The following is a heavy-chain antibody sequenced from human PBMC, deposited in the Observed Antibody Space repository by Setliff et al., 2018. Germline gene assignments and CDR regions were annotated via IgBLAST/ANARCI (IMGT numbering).Heavy chain of an antibody. CDR3: ARDFNVHDCGGDCHLPFFYYYMDV. D-gene: IGHD2-21*02. CDR2: ISSSSSYI. CDR1: GFAFGTYS. Sequence: PGGSLRLSCAASGFAFGTYSMNWVRQAPGKGLEWVSSISSSSSYIYYAESLKGRITISRDNAKNSLYLQMDSLRAEDTAVYYCARDFNVHDCGGDCHLPFFYYYMDVWGKGTTVTVSS. V-gene: IGHV3-21*01. J-gene: IGHJ6*03.